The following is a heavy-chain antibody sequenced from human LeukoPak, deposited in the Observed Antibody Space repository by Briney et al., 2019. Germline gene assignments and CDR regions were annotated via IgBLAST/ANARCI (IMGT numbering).Heavy chain of an antibody. V-gene: IGHV1-18*01. D-gene: IGHD3-10*01. J-gene: IGHJ4*02. CDR2: ISAFNGNT. Sequence: ASVKVSCKASGDTFTSYGFSWVRQAPGQGLQWMGWISAFNGNTSYAQKIQGRVTMTTDTSTSTAYMELRSLRSDDTAVYYCARGGITMVRGLDYWGQGTLVTVSS. CDR1: GDTFTSYG. CDR3: ARGGITMVRGLDY.